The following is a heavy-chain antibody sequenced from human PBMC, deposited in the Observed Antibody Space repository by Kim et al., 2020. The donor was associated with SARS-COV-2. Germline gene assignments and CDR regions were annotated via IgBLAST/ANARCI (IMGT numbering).Heavy chain of an antibody. J-gene: IGHJ4*02. V-gene: IGHV4-39*01. D-gene: IGHD6-13*01. CDR1: GGSISSSSYY. CDR2: IYYSGST. CDR3: ARPLTAAGTVYFDY. Sequence: SETLSLTCTVSGGSISSSSYYWGWIRQPPGKGLEWIGSIYYSGSTYYNPSLKSRVTISVDTSKNQFSLKLSSVTAADTAVYYCARPLTAAGTVYFDYWGQGTLVTVSS.